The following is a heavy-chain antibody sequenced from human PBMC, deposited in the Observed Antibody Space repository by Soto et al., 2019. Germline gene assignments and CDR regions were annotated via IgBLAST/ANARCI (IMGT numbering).Heavy chain of an antibody. J-gene: IGHJ6*02. CDR2: IKSKTDGGTT. Sequence: GGSQRLSCAASEFNFSNAWMSWVRQAPGKGLEWVGRIKSKTDGGTTDYAAPVKGRFTISRDDSKNTLYLQMNSLKTEDTAAYYCTTDLYYDFWSGYYGMDVWGQGTTVTVS. V-gene: IGHV3-15*01. CDR1: EFNFSNAW. CDR3: TTDLYYDFWSGYYGMDV. D-gene: IGHD3-3*01.